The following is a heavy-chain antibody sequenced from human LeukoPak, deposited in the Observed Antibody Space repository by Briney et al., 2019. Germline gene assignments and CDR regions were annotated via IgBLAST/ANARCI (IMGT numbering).Heavy chain of an antibody. J-gene: IGHJ4*02. D-gene: IGHD2-2*01. V-gene: IGHV1-2*02. CDR1: GYTFTGYY. CDR2: INPNSGGT. Sequence: ASVKVSCKASGYTFTGYYMHWVRQAPGRGLEWMGWINPNSGGTNYAQKFQGRVTMTRDTSISTAYMELSRLRSDDTAEYYCARAVFRPAAVDYWGQGTLVTVSS. CDR3: ARAVFRPAAVDY.